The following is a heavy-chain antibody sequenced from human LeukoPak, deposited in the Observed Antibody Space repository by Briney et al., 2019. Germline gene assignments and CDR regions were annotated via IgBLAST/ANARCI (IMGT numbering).Heavy chain of an antibody. CDR3: ARTYYDILTGYSSAYYFDY. Sequence: SETLSLTCTVSDGSISSNSYYWGWIRQPPGKGLEWIGSISYSGRTYYNPSLESRVTISVDASKNQFSLELNSVTAADTAVYYCARTYYDILTGYSSAYYFDYWGQGTLVTVSS. CDR1: DGSISSNSYY. V-gene: IGHV4-39*07. D-gene: IGHD3-9*01. J-gene: IGHJ4*02. CDR2: ISYSGRT.